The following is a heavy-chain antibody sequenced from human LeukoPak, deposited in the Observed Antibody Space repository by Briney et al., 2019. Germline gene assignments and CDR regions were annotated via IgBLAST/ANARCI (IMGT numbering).Heavy chain of an antibody. V-gene: IGHV3-23*01. Sequence: GGSLRLSRAASGFTFSSYAMSWVRQAPGKGLEWVSAISGSGGSTYYADSVKGRFTISRDNSRNTLYLQMNSLRVEDTAVYYCSKCWDYYYYYYMDVWGKGTTVTVSS. J-gene: IGHJ6*03. D-gene: IGHD3-16*01. CDR1: GFTFSSYA. CDR2: ISGSGGST. CDR3: SKCWDYYYYYYMDV.